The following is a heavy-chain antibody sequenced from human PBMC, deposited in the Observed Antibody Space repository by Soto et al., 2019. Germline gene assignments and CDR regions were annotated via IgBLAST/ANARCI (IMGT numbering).Heavy chain of an antibody. CDR2: IWDDGSNK. V-gene: IGHV3-33*01. D-gene: IGHD6-6*01. Sequence: GGSLRLSCAASGFTFSSYGMHWVRQAPGKGLEWVAVIWDDGSNKQYADSVKGRFTISRDNSKNMLYLQMNSLGAEDTAVYYCARVPFTYSSSPTFDYWGQGTLVTVSS. J-gene: IGHJ4*02. CDR3: ARVPFTYSSSPTFDY. CDR1: GFTFSSYG.